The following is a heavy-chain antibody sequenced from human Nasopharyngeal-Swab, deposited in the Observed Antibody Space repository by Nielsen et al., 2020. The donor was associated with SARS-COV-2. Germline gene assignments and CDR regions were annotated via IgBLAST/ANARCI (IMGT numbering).Heavy chain of an antibody. CDR3: ARGVIAAVLDY. Sequence: GGSLRLSCAASGFTFSSYGMHWVRQAPGKGLEWVAVIWYDGSNKYYADSVKVRFTISRDNSKNTLYLQMNSLRAEDTAVYYCARGVIAAVLDYWGQGTLVTVSS. CDR1: GFTFSSYG. V-gene: IGHV3-33*01. CDR2: IWYDGSNK. J-gene: IGHJ4*02. D-gene: IGHD6-13*01.